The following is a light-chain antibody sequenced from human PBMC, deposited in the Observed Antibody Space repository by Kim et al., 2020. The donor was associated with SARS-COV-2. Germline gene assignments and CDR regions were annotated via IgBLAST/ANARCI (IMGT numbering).Light chain of an antibody. V-gene: IGKV1-9*01. CDR2: AAA. CDR3: QQLNSYPRYS. CDR1: QGISSY. J-gene: IGKJ2*03. Sequence: SLGDRVTITWRASQGISSYLAWYQQKPGKAPKLLIYAAATLQSGVPSRFSGSGSGTEFTLTISSLQPEDFATYYCQQLNSYPRYSFGQGTKLEI.